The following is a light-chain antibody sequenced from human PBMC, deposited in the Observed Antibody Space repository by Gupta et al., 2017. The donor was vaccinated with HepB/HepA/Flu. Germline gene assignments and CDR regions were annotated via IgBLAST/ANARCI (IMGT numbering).Light chain of an antibody. Sequence: ETVFTQSPATLSLSPGERATLSCRASQGVSSYLAWYQQKPGQAPRLLIYDASKRAKGSRARCSGSGGGTDVNLTIDSREQEDFEVYLCQQRNNWHPEGTFGHGTKVDIK. CDR3: QQRNNWHPEGT. CDR1: QGVSSY. CDR2: DAS. J-gene: IGKJ3*01. V-gene: IGKV3D-11*01.